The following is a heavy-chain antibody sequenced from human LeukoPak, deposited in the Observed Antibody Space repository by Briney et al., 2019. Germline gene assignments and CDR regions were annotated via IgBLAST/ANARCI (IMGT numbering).Heavy chain of an antibody. Sequence: PSETLSLTCTVSGGSISSYYGSWIRQPPGKGLEWIGYIYYSGSTNYNPSLKSRVTISVDTSKNQFSLKLSSVTAADTAVYYCARVIAAAGLGQYYFDYWGQGTLVTVSS. J-gene: IGHJ4*02. V-gene: IGHV4-59*01. CDR1: GGSISSYY. CDR3: ARVIAAAGLGQYYFDY. D-gene: IGHD6-13*01. CDR2: IYYSGST.